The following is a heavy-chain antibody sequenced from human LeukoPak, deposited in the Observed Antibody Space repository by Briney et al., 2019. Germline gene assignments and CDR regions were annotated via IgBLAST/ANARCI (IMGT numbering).Heavy chain of an antibody. CDR3: VRGGGITYRSWYYFDY. CDR1: GFTFSSYA. CDR2: ISFDGSDT. D-gene: IGHD6-13*01. V-gene: IGHV3-30*04. J-gene: IGHJ4*02. Sequence: PGRSLRLSCAASGFTFSSYAMQWVRQAPGKGLEWVAVISFDGSDTYYAASLEGRFIISRDNSKKTLYLQMNSLRAEDTAVYYCVRGGGITYRSWYYFDYWGQGTLVTVSS.